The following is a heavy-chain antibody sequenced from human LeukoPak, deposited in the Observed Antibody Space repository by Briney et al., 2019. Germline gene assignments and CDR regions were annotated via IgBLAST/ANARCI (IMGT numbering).Heavy chain of an antibody. J-gene: IGHJ4*02. V-gene: IGHV3-23*01. CDR3: ANDGVVKTSRPYYFDF. CDR2: ISGIVSST. D-gene: IGHD2-15*01. CDR1: AFTFSNYA. Sequence: GGSLRLSCAASAFTFSNYAMTWVRQAPGKGLEWVSSISGIVSSTYYADSVKGRFTISRDNSKNTLYLQMNSLRAEDTAVYYCANDGVVKTSRPYYFDFWGQGTLVTVSS.